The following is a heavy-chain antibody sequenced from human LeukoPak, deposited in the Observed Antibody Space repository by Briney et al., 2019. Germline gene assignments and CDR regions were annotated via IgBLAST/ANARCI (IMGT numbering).Heavy chain of an antibody. CDR3: ARHSDHQQLDYYYYYYMDV. Sequence: SETLSLTCTVSGGSISSYYWSWIRQPPGKGLEWIGYIYYSGSTNYNPSLKSRVTISVDTSKNQFSLKLSSVTAADTAVYYCARHSDHQQLDYYYYYYMDVWGKGTTVTVSS. CDR2: IYYSGST. D-gene: IGHD6-13*01. CDR1: GGSISSYY. J-gene: IGHJ6*03. V-gene: IGHV4-59*08.